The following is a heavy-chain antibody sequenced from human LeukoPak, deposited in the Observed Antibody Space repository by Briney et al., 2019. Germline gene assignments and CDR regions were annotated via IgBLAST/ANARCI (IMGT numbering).Heavy chain of an antibody. Sequence: PGGSLRLSCAASGFTFSIYWMSWVRQAPGKGLEWVANIKQDGSEKYYVDSVKGRFTISRDNAKNSLYLQMNSLRAEDTAVYYCARDGTVTTPNWFDPWGQGTLVTVSS. D-gene: IGHD4-17*01. CDR3: ARDGTVTTPNWFDP. J-gene: IGHJ5*02. CDR2: IKQDGSEK. V-gene: IGHV3-7*01. CDR1: GFTFSIYW.